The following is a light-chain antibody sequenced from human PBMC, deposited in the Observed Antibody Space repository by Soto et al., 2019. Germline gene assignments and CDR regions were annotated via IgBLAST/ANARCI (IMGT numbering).Light chain of an antibody. V-gene: IGLV1-44*01. CDR3: AAWDDSLNGWG. J-gene: IGLJ3*02. CDR1: SSNIGSNT. CDR2: SNN. Sequence: QSVLTQPPSASGTPGQRVTISCSGSSSNIGSNTVNWYQHLPGTAPKLLIYSNNQRPSGVPDRFSGSKSGTSASLAISGLQSEDEADYYCAAWDDSLNGWGLGGGIKLTV.